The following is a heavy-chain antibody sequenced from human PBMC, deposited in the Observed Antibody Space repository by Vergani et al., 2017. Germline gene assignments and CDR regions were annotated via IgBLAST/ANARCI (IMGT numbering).Heavy chain of an antibody. CDR2: IYTSGST. J-gene: IGHJ4*02. D-gene: IGHD6-19*01. CDR1: GGSISSYY. CDR3: ARDHDSSGWYRHYFDY. V-gene: IGHV4-4*07. Sequence: QVQLQESGPGLVKPSETLSLTCTVSGGSISSYYWSWIRQPAGKGLEWIGRIYTSGSTNYNPSLKSRVTISVDTSKNQFSLKLSSVTAADTAVYYCARDHDSSGWYRHYFDYWGQGTLVTVSS.